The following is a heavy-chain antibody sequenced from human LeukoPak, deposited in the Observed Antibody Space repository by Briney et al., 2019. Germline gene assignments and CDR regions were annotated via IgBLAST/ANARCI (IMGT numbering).Heavy chain of an antibody. Sequence: GGSLRLSSAASGFTFSRNYMSWVRQAPGKGLEWVSVIYIDGNTYYSDSVRGRFTISRDNSKNTVYLQMNSLRAEDTAVYYCARGDSYNFFDSWGQGTLVTVSS. CDR1: GFTFSRNY. V-gene: IGHV3-66*01. CDR2: IYIDGNT. J-gene: IGHJ4*02. CDR3: ARGDSYNFFDS. D-gene: IGHD5-24*01.